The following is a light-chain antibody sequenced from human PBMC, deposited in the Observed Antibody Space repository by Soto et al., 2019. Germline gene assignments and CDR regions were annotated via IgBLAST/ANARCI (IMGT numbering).Light chain of an antibody. CDR3: QQLRIYRST. V-gene: IGKV1-9*01. Sequence: IQLTQSPSSLSASVGDRVTITCRASQDIAIDLAWYQQKPGEAPKLLIYAASTLYGGVPSRFSGSGSGTDFVLSCTSLQAEDFATSYCQQLRIYRSTFGGGTKVNI. CDR2: AAS. CDR1: QDIAID. J-gene: IGKJ4*01.